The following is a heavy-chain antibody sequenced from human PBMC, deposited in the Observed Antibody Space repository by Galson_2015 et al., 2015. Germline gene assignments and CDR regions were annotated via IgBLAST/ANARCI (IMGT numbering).Heavy chain of an antibody. J-gene: IGHJ2*01. CDR1: GFTFSNYA. V-gene: IGHV3-23*01. CDR2: VSGSGGTT. D-gene: IGHD3-22*01. Sequence: SLRLSCAASGFTFSNYAMSWVRQAPGKGLEWVSAVSGSGGTTYYADSVNGRFTISRDNSKNTLYLQMNSLRAEDTAVYYCAKDPGYYYVGYFDLWGRGTLVTVSS. CDR3: AKDPGYYYVGYFDL.